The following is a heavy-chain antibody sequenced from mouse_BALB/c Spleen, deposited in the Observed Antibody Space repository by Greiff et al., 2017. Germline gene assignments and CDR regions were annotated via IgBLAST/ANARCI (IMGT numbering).Heavy chain of an antibody. CDR3: ASSPYWYFDV. J-gene: IGHJ1*01. CDR2: IDPANGNT. V-gene: IGHV14-3*02. Sequence: EGQLQESGAELVKPGASVKLSCTASGFNIKDTYMHWVKQRPEQGLEWIGRIDPANGNTKYDPKFQGKATITADTSSNTAYLQLSSLTSEDTAVYYCASSPYWYFDVWGAGTTVTVSA. CDR1: GFNIKDTY.